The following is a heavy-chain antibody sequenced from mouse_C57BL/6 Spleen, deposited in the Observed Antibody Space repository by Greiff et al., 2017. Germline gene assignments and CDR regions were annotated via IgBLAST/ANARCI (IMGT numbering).Heavy chain of an antibody. V-gene: IGHV1-9*01. J-gene: IGHJ2*01. CDR3: ARSYSNYFDY. CDR2: ILPGSGST. Sequence: VQLQESGAELMKPGASVKLSCKATGYTFTGYWIEWVKQRPGHGLEWIGEILPGSGSTNYNEKLKGKATFTAETSSNTASMQLSSLTTADSAIYYCARSYSNYFDYWGQGTTLTVSS. CDR1: GYTFTGYW. D-gene: IGHD2-5*01.